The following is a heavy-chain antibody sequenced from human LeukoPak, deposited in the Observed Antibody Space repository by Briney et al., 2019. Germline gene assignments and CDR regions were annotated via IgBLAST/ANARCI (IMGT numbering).Heavy chain of an antibody. Sequence: PSETLSLTCSVSGSSVSTTAYFWNWIPQPPGEGLEGIGRIYTSGNTHYNPSLKSRITMSLGTSYNHISLTMNSVTAADSAVYFCASYREADDFYPHGLYVWGGGAVVTVSS. CDR1: GSSVSTTAYF. J-gene: IGHJ3*01. D-gene: IGHD2/OR15-2a*01. CDR2: IYTSGNT. CDR3: ASYREADDFYPHGLYV. V-gene: IGHV4-61*02.